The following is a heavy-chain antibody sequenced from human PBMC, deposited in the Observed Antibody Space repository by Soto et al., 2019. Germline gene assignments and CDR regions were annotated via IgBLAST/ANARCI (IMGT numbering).Heavy chain of an antibody. CDR1: GFTFSSCG. CDR3: ARDRAYYDFWSGYYDY. J-gene: IGHJ4*02. Sequence: GGSLRLSGAASGFTFSSCGMNWVRQAPGKGLEWVAVIWYDGSNKYYADSVKGRFTISRDNSKNTLYLQMNSLRAEDTAVYYCARDRAYYDFWSGYYDYWGQGTLVTVSS. CDR2: IWYDGSNK. V-gene: IGHV3-33*01. D-gene: IGHD3-3*01.